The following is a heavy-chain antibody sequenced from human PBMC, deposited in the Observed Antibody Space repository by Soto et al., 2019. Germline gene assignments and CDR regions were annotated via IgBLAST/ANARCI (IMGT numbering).Heavy chain of an antibody. CDR3: ARDKGYCSSTSCYGGGLDAFDI. CDR1: GYTFTGYY. Sequence: QVQLVQSGAEVKKPGASVKVSCKASGYTFTGYYMHWVRQAPGQGLEWMGWINPNSGGTNYAQKFQGRVTMTRDTSISTAYMELSRLRSDDTAVYYCARDKGYCSSTSCYGGGLDAFDIWGQGTMVTVSS. CDR2: INPNSGGT. V-gene: IGHV1-2*02. J-gene: IGHJ3*02. D-gene: IGHD2-2*01.